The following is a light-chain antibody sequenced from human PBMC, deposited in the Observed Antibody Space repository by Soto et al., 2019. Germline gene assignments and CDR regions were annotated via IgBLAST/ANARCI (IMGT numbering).Light chain of an antibody. CDR3: LQSDSFPHT. CDR2: AAS. V-gene: IGKV1-12*01. Sequence: DIQMTQSPSSVSASVGDRVTITCRASQGISTWLAWYQQKPGSAPKLLIYAASRLQSGVPSRFSGSGSGTYFTITITSLQPEDFAPYYCLQSDSFPHTFGQGTKLQIK. CDR1: QGISTW. J-gene: IGKJ2*01.